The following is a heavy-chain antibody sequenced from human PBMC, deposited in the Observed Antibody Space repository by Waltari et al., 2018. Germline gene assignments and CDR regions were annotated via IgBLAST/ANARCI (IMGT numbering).Heavy chain of an antibody. CDR3: AKGTAAFYYGMDV. CDR2: ITRSTRST. V-gene: IGHV3-23*01. CDR1: GFTFHSYA. D-gene: IGHD3-16*01. J-gene: IGHJ6*02. Sequence: EVQLLESGGDLVQPGGSLTLSCAASGFTFHSYAMNGVRQAPGRGLVWVSAITRSTRSTYYADSVKGRFTISRDNSKNTAYLQMNSLRAGDTAIYYCAKGTAAFYYGMDVWGQGTTVTVSS.